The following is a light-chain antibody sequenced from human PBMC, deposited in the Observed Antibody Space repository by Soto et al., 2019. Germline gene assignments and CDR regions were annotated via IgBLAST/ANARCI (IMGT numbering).Light chain of an antibody. CDR3: LSYTRSATLV. V-gene: IGLV2-14*03. CDR2: DVS. CDR1: SSDIGNYNY. Sequence: QSVLTQPASVSGSLGQSITISCTGTSSDIGNYNYVSWYQQHPGKAPKLIIYDVSNRPSGVSNRFSASKSGNTASLTISGLQSEDEADYSCLSYTRSATLVFGGGTKVTVL. J-gene: IGLJ3*02.